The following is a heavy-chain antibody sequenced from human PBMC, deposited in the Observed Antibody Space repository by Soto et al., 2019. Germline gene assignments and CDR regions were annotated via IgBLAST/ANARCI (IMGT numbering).Heavy chain of an antibody. J-gene: IGHJ4*02. Sequence: QVQLQESGPGLVKPSQTLSLTCTVSGGSISSGDYYWSWIRQPPGKGVEWSGYIDYRGSTYYNPSLKSRVTISVDTSKNQFSLKLRSVTAADTAVYYCASPAGGDYLKYDNWGQGTLVTVSS. CDR2: IDYRGST. V-gene: IGHV4-30-4*01. CDR1: GGSISSGDYY. CDR3: ASPAGGDYLKYDN. D-gene: IGHD2-21*02.